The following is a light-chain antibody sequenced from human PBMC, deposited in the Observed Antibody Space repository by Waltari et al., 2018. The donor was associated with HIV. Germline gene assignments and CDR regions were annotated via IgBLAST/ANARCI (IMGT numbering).Light chain of an antibody. CDR2: KNY. V-gene: IGLV1-47*01. Sequence: QSVLTQPPSASGTPGQTVTISCSGGSSNIGNDNVYWYQQLPGMTPKLLIYKNYVRPSGVPDRFAGSKSGTSASLAIIGLRSEDEADYYCVGWDSSLSAYVFGAGTKVTVL. J-gene: IGLJ1*01. CDR1: SSNIGNDN. CDR3: VGWDSSLSAYV.